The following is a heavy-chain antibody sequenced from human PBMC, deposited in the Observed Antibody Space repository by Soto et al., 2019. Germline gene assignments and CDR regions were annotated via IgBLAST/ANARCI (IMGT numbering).Heavy chain of an antibody. CDR3: AKEGGGEVGFDY. CDR2: ISWNSGSI. V-gene: IGHV3-9*01. Sequence: EVQLVESGGGLVQPGRSLRLSCAASGFTFDDYAMHWVRQAPGKGLEWVSGISWNSGSIGYADSVKGRFTISRDNAKNPLYLQRNSLRAEDTALYYCAKEGGGEVGFDYWGQGTLVTVSS. D-gene: IGHD3-16*01. CDR1: GFTFDDYA. J-gene: IGHJ4*02.